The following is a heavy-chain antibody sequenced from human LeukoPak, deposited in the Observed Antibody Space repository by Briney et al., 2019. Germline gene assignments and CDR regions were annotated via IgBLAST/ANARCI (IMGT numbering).Heavy chain of an antibody. J-gene: IGHJ4*02. CDR3: ARRLHQISLVNYSFDY. D-gene: IGHD3-9*01. CDR2: IYYSGST. CDR1: GVSISSSSYY. Sequence: PSETLSLTCTVSGVSISSSSYYWGWIRQPPGKGLEWIGSIYYSGSTYYNPSLKSRVTISVDTSKNQFSLKLSSVTAADTAVYYCARRLHQISLVNYSFDYWGQGTLVTVSS. V-gene: IGHV4-39*01.